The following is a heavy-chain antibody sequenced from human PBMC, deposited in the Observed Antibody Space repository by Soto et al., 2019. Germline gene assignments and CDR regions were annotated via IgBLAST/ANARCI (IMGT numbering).Heavy chain of an antibody. CDR2: IIPVFGTA. J-gene: IGHJ4*02. CDR1: GGTFSSDA. V-gene: IGHV1-69*12. CDR3: ARREAAMIQFGY. Sequence: QVQLVQSGAEVKKPGSSVKVSCKASGGTFSSDAFNWVRQAPGQGLEWMGGIIPVFGTASYAQKFQGRVTITAGESTRTGYMELSSLRFEDTAVYYCARREAAMIQFGYWGQGTLVTVSS. D-gene: IGHD3-22*01.